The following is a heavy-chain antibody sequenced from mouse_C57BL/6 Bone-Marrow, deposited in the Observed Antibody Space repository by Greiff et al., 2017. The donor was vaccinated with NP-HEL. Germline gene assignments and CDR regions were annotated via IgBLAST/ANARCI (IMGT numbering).Heavy chain of an antibody. Sequence: VQLQQSGPGLVQPSQSLSITCTVSGFSLTSYGVHWVRQSPGKGLEWLGVIWRGGSTDYNAAFMSRLSITKDNSKSQVFFKMNSLQADDTAIYYCAKNPPTVAYYYAMDYWGQGTSVTVSS. CDR2: IWRGGST. J-gene: IGHJ4*01. D-gene: IGHD1-1*01. V-gene: IGHV2-5*01. CDR3: AKNPPTVAYYYAMDY. CDR1: GFSLTSYG.